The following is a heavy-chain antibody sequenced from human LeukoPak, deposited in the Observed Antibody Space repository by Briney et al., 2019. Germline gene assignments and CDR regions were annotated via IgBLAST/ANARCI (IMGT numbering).Heavy chain of an antibody. Sequence: GASVKVSCKVSGGTFSSYAISWVRQAPGQRPEWMGGIIPIFGTANYAQKFQSRVTITADESTSTAYMELSSLRSEDTAVYYCARARGGTYYFDYWGQGTLVTVSS. CDR1: GGTFSSYA. CDR3: ARARGGTYYFDY. CDR2: IIPIFGTA. V-gene: IGHV1-69*13. D-gene: IGHD2-15*01. J-gene: IGHJ4*02.